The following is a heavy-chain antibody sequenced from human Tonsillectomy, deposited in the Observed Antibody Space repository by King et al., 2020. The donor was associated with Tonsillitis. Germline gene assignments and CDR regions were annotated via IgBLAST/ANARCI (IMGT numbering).Heavy chain of an antibody. Sequence: VQLVESGGGLVQPGGSLRLSCAASGFTVSSNYMSWVRQAPGKGLEWVSVIYSGGSTYYGDSVKGRFTISRDNSKNTLYLQMNSLRAEDTAVYYCAGTPYSSSSPYYFDYWGQGTLVTVSS. D-gene: IGHD6-6*01. CDR1: GFTVSSNY. CDR3: AGTPYSSSSPYYFDY. J-gene: IGHJ4*02. CDR2: IYSGGST. V-gene: IGHV3-66*01.